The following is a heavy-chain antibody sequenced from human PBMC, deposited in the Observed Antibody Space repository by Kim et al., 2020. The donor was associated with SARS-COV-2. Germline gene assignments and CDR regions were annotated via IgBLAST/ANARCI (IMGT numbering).Heavy chain of an antibody. D-gene: IGHD1-1*01. V-gene: IGHV4-34*01. CDR3: AGNATAC. CDR2: INHSGST. Sequence: SETLSLTCAVYGGSFSGYYWSWIRQPPGKGLAWIGEINHSGSTNYNPSLKSGAPLSVDTSKNQFPLKLSSVPAADPAGYYCAGNATACWGQGTLVTVSS. CDR1: GGSFSGYY. J-gene: IGHJ4*02.